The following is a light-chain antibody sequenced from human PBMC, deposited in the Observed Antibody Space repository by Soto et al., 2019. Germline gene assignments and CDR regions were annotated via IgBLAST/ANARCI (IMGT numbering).Light chain of an antibody. V-gene: IGKV2D-29*01. CDR3: MQSWRAPRLS. CDR1: QSLQHSDGRIF. Sequence: DIVMTQSPHSLSVTPGQSASISCRSTQSLQHSDGRIFLSWYLQKAGQPPQPLIYEVSKRFSAVPDRFRGSGSGTDFTMTIGRVEAEDIGVYYCMQSWRAPRLSFGGGTKVEIK. J-gene: IGKJ4*01. CDR2: EVS.